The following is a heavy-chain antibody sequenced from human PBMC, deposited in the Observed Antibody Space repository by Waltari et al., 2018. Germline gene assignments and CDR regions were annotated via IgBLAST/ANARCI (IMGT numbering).Heavy chain of an antibody. CDR3: ARVGQYCTGISCFDY. V-gene: IGHV1-18*04. CDR1: GYTFTDYG. CDR2: ISAYNGKT. J-gene: IGHJ4*02. Sequence: QVQPVQSGAEVKEPGASVKVSCKTSGYTFTDYGVSWARRAPGQGLEWLGWISAYNGKTDYPQKLLGRVTMTTDTSTNTAYMELRSLKSDDTAVYYCARVGQYCTGISCFDYWGQGTLVTVSS. D-gene: IGHD2-8*02.